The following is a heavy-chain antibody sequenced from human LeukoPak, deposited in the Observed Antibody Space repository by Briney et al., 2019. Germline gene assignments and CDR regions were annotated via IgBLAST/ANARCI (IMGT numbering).Heavy chain of an antibody. V-gene: IGHV1-69*13. Sequence: GASVKVSCKASGYTFTSYDINWVRRAPGQGHEWMGGIIPIFGTANYAQKFQGRVTITADESTSTAYMELSSLRSEDTAVYYCARGEDTAMVAAFDYWGQGTPVTVSS. J-gene: IGHJ4*02. D-gene: IGHD5-18*01. CDR2: IIPIFGTA. CDR3: ARGEDTAMVAAFDY. CDR1: GYTFTSYD.